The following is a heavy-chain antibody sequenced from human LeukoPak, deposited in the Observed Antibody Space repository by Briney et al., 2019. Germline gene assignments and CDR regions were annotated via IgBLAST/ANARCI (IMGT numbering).Heavy chain of an antibody. Sequence: SVTLSLTCTVSGGSISSSTYYWGWIRQPPGKGLEWIGIIYYRGTHYYNPSLKSRVTISVDTSKNQFSLKLSSVTAADTAVYYCARLDTVMTTYWYFGLWGRGPLVTVS. J-gene: IGHJ2*01. CDR3: ARLDTVMTTYWYFGL. CDR1: GGSISSSTYY. CDR2: IYYRGTH. V-gene: IGHV4-39*01. D-gene: IGHD5-18*01.